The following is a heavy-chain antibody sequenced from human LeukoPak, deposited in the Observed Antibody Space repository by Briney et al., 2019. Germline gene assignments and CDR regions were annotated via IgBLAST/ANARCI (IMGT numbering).Heavy chain of an antibody. CDR3: AVVTSIVGATGAFDI. CDR1: AGTFTIYA. Sequence: GASVTVSFKASAGTFTIYAITWVRHAPGQGIEWMGGIIPIFGTANYAKKFQGRVTITADESTSTAYMELSSLGSEDTAVYYCAVVTSIVGATGAFDIWGQGTMVTVSS. V-gene: IGHV1-69*13. J-gene: IGHJ3*02. CDR2: IIPIFGTA. D-gene: IGHD1-26*01.